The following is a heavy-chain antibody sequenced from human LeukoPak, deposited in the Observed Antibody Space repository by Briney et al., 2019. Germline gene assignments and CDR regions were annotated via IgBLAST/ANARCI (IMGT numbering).Heavy chain of an antibody. D-gene: IGHD6-13*01. CDR3: AKDRGSTSWYGFDF. CDR2: ISWRSGNI. V-gene: IGHV3-9*01. CDR1: GFTFNDYA. Sequence: GGSLRLSCAASGFTFNDYAMHWVRQPPGKGLEWVSAISWRSGNIGYADSVKGRFTISRDSAKNSLYLQMNSLRPEDTALYYCAKDRGSTSWYGFDFWGQGALVTVSS. J-gene: IGHJ4*02.